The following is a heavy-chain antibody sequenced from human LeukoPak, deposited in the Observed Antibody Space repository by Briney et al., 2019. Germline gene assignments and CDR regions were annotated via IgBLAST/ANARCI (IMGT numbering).Heavy chain of an antibody. CDR1: GGSISSYY. CDR2: IYYSGST. J-gene: IGHJ3*02. V-gene: IGHV4-59*01. Sequence: SETLSLTCTVSGGSISSYYWSWIRQPPGKGLEWIGYIYYSGSTNYNPSLKSRVTISVDTSKNQFSLRLSSVTAADTAVYYCARSYDSSGYYYVRAFDIWGQGTMVTVSS. CDR3: ARSYDSSGYYYVRAFDI. D-gene: IGHD3-22*01.